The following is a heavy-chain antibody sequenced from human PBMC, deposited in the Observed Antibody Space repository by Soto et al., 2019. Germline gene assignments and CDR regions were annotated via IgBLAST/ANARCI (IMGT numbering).Heavy chain of an antibody. CDR2: TSADNGDT. CDR1: GYSFTRYG. Sequence: QVQLVQSGAEVKEPGASVKVSCKASGYSFTRYGFSWVRQAPGQGLEWMAWTSADNGDTNYAPKLQGRVTLTTDTSTSTAYMELRSLRSDDTAVYYCERDERRTCTSSTCYYFDYWGQGTLVSVSS. CDR3: ERDERRTCTSSTCYYFDY. V-gene: IGHV1-18*04. D-gene: IGHD2-2*01. J-gene: IGHJ4*02.